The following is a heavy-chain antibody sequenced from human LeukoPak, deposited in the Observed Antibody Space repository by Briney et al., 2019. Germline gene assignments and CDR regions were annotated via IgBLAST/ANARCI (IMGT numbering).Heavy chain of an antibody. Sequence: SETLSLTCAVYGGSFSGYYWSWIRQPPGKGLEWIASISYSGSSYYNPSLKSRVTISVDTSKNQVSLQLSSVTAADTAVYYCVRDDYGDYTRRFDPWGQGTLVTVSS. J-gene: IGHJ5*02. CDR1: GGSFSGYY. V-gene: IGHV4-34*01. CDR3: VRDDYGDYTRRFDP. D-gene: IGHD4-17*01. CDR2: ISYSGSS.